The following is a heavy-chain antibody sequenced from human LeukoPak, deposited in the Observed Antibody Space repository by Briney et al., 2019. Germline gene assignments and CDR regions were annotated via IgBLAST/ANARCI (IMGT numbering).Heavy chain of an antibody. V-gene: IGHV4-39*07. J-gene: IGHJ6*03. Sequence: SETLSLTCTVSGGSISSSSYYWGWIRQPPGKGLEWIGSIYYSGSTYYNPSLKSRVTISIDTSKNQFSLEVSSVTAADTAVFYCARGPPLMVRGVPREAPNYYYYYMDVWGKGTTVTISS. CDR1: GGSISSSSYY. CDR2: IYYSGST. D-gene: IGHD3-10*01. CDR3: ARGPPLMVRGVPREAPNYYYYYMDV.